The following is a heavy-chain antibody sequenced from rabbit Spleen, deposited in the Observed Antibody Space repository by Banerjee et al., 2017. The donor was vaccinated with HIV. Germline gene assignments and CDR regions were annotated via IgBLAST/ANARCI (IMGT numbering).Heavy chain of an antibody. CDR2: FDVTKYGTT. D-gene: IGHD4-2*01. CDR3: ARDAAGREDFNL. CDR1: GIDFSSYYY. J-gene: IGHJ4*01. Sequence: QSLEESGGDLVKPGASLTLTCTASGIDFSSYYYMCWVRQAPGKGLEWIACFDVTKYGTTYYANWAKGRFTISKTSSTTVTLRMTSLTAADTATYFCARDAAGREDFNLWGPGTLVTVS. V-gene: IGHV1S40*01.